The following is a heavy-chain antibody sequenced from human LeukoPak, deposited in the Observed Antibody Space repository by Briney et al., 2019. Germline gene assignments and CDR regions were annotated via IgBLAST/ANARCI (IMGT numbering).Heavy chain of an antibody. D-gene: IGHD2-2*01. Sequence: GGSLRLSCAASGFTFNSYAMTWVRQAPGKGLEWVSAISGSGGSTYYADSVKGRFTISRDNSKNTLYLQMNSLRAEDTAVYYCAKGGLGYCSSTSCLPYYYYYMDVWGKGTTVTISS. V-gene: IGHV3-23*01. CDR3: AKGGLGYCSSTSCLPYYYYYMDV. CDR1: GFTFNSYA. CDR2: ISGSGGST. J-gene: IGHJ6*03.